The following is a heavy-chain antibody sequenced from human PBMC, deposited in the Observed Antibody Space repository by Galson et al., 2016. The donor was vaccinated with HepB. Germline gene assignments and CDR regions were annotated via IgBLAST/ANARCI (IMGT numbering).Heavy chain of an antibody. CDR2: ISGGGGST. CDR1: GFTFSSYA. J-gene: IGHJ6*02. V-gene: IGHV3-23*01. D-gene: IGHD1/OR15-1a*01. CDR3: VKGTGTMSHIMDV. Sequence: SLRLSCAASGFTFSSYAMNWVRQAPGTGLEWVSGISGGGGSTFYPDSVKGRFTISRDNSANTLSLHMNNLRAEDTAVYYCVKGTGTMSHIMDVRGQGTTVAVSS.